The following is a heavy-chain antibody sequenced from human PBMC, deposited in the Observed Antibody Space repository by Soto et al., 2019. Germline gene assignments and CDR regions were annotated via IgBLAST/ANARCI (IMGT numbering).Heavy chain of an antibody. D-gene: IGHD6-19*01. Sequence: PSETLSLTCTVSGGSISNHYWSWIRQPPGKGLEWIGEINHSGSTNYNPSLKSRVTISVDTSKNQFSLKLSSVTAADTAVYYFARGLSIAVAGKETGWFDPWGQGTLVTVSS. V-gene: IGHV4-34*01. J-gene: IGHJ5*02. CDR1: GGSISNHY. CDR2: INHSGST. CDR3: ARGLSIAVAGKETGWFDP.